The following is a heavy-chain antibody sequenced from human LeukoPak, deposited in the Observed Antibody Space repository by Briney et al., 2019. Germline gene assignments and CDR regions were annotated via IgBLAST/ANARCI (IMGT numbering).Heavy chain of an antibody. J-gene: IGHJ4*02. CDR1: GFTFSSYG. CDR2: IWYDGSNK. Sequence: GGSLRLSCAASGFTFSSYGMHWVRQAPGKGLEWVAVIWYDGSNKYDADSVKGRFTISRDNSKNTLYLQMNSLRAEDTAVYYCAKDVRFGELLYLDYWGQGTLVTVSS. V-gene: IGHV3-33*06. D-gene: IGHD3-10*01. CDR3: AKDVRFGELLYLDY.